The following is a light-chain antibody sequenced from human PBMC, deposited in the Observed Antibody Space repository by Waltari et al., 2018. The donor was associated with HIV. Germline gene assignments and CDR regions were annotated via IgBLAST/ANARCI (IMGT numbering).Light chain of an antibody. CDR1: DSDFSLYKF. V-gene: IGLV2-14*03. Sequence: AVTQPASVSGLPGQSTTISCTGDDSDFSLYKFVSWYQQHSGQPPRLILYDVPSRASGVSDRFSGSMSGNTASLTISGLRAEDEGHYYCASLTDDNTVMFGGGTEVTVL. J-gene: IGLJ3*02. CDR2: DVP. CDR3: ASLTDDNTVM.